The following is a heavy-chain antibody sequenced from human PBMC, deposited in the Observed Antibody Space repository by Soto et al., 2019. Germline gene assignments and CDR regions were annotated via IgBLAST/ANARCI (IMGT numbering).Heavy chain of an antibody. CDR2: IYPGDSDT. J-gene: IGHJ6*02. D-gene: IGHD4-4*01. Sequence: GESLKISCKRSGYTFTDYWIGWVRQLPGKGLEWMGIIYPGDSDTRYSPSFQGHVTITVDKSTSTAYLQWNTLKASDTAMYYCARHFSNFRCYSCAMDVWGQGTTVTVSS. CDR1: GYTFTDYW. V-gene: IGHV5-51*01. CDR3: ARHFSNFRCYSCAMDV.